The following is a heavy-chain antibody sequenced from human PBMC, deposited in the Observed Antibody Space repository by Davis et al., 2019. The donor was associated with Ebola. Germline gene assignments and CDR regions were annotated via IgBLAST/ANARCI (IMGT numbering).Heavy chain of an antibody. CDR2: INHSGST. CDR3: ATSKRLWYYGMDV. V-gene: IGHV4-34*01. CDR1: GGSFSGYY. D-gene: IGHD2-21*01. J-gene: IGHJ6*02. Sequence: GSLRLSCAVYGGSFSGYYWSWIRQPPGKGLEWIGEINHSGSTNYNPSLKSRVTISVDTSKNQFSLKLSSVTAADTAVYYCATSKRLWYYGMDVWGQGTTVTVSS.